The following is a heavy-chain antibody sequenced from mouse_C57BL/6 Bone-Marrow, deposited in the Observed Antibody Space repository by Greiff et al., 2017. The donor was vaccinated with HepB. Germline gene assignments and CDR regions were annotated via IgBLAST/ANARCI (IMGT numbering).Heavy chain of an antibody. CDR2: IYPGDGDT. V-gene: IGHV1-82*01. CDR1: GYAFSSSW. D-gene: IGHD1-1*01. Sequence: QVQLQQSGPELVKPGASVKISCKASGYAFSSSWMNWVKQRPGKGLEWIGRIYPGDGDTNYNGKFKGKATLTADKSSSTAYMQLSSLTSEDSAVYFCARSYYYGRGDYWGQGTTLTVSS. CDR3: ARSYYYGRGDY. J-gene: IGHJ2*01.